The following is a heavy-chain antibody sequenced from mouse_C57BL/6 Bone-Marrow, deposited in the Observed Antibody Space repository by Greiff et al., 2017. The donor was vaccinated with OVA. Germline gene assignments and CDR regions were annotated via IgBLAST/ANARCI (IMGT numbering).Heavy chain of an antibody. D-gene: IGHD2-3*01. Sequence: QVQLQQPGAELVKPGASVKLSCKASGYTFTSYWMQWVKQRPGQGLEWIGELDPSDSYTTYNQKFKGKATLTVDTSSSTAYMQLSSLTSEDSAVYYCATFYDGYPYYFDYWGQGTTLTVSS. CDR3: ATFYDGYPYYFDY. CDR2: LDPSDSYT. V-gene: IGHV1-50*01. J-gene: IGHJ2*01. CDR1: GYTFTSYW.